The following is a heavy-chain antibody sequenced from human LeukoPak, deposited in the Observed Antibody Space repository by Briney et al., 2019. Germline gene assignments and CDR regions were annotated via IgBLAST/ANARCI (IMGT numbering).Heavy chain of an antibody. Sequence: PSDTLSLTCAVYSGSCSGYYWSWIRRPPGEGWVWIGEIKHSGSTTYNPSLKGRVTISVHTSKNQFSLNLSSVTAADTARYYWARHSMVRAVISLIDYWGQGTLVTVSS. J-gene: IGHJ4*02. CDR3: ARHSMVRAVISLIDY. CDR2: IKHSGST. CDR1: SGSCSGYY. V-gene: IGHV4-34*01. D-gene: IGHD3-10*01.